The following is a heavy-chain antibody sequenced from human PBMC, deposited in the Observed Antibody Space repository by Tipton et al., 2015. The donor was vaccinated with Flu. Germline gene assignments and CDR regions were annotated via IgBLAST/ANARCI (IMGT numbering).Heavy chain of an antibody. Sequence: TLSLTCTVSGGSISSSSYYWGWIRQPPGKGLEWIGEINHSGSTNYNPSLKSRVTISVDTSKNQFSLKLSSVTAADTAVYYCARGVSSGWGRPRGDFDYWGQGTLVTVSS. V-gene: IGHV4-39*07. CDR2: INHSGST. CDR3: ARGVSSGWGRPRGDFDY. J-gene: IGHJ4*02. D-gene: IGHD6-19*01. CDR1: GGSISSSSYY.